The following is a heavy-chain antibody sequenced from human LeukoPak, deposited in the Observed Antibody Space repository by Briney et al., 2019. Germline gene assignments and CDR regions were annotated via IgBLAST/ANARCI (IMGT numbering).Heavy chain of an antibody. D-gene: IGHD2-2*03. CDR1: GFTFSSYA. CDR3: ARDDVDIVVVPAAIFGVVVY. V-gene: IGHV3-30*04. J-gene: IGHJ4*02. Sequence: PGRSLRLPCAASGFTFSSYAMHWVRQAPGKGLEWVAVISYDGSNKYYADSVKGRFTISRDNSKNTLYLQMNSLRAEDTAVYYCARDDVDIVVVPAAIFGVVVYWGQGTLVTVSS. CDR2: ISYDGSNK.